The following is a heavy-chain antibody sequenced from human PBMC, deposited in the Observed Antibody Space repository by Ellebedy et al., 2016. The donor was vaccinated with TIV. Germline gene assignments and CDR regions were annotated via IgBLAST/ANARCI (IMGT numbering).Heavy chain of an antibody. Sequence: SETLSLXXAVYGGSFSGYYWSWIRQPPGKGLEWIGEINHSGSTNYNPSLKSRVTISVDTSKNQFSLKLSSVTAADTAVYYCARGGGITMVRGVTAPDYWGQGTLVTVSS. J-gene: IGHJ4*02. CDR1: GGSFSGYY. D-gene: IGHD3-10*01. V-gene: IGHV4-34*01. CDR2: INHSGST. CDR3: ARGGGITMVRGVTAPDY.